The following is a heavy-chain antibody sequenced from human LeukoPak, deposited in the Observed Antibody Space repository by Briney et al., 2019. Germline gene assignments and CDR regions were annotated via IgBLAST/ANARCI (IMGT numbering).Heavy chain of an antibody. CDR1: GGSFSGYY. CDR2: INHSGST. CDR3: ARFKLGYYGSGSYLTSIYYYGMDV. V-gene: IGHV4-34*01. Sequence: PSETLSLTCAVYGGSFSGYYWSWIRQPPGKGLEWIGEINHSGSTNYNPSLKSRVTISVDTSKNQFSLKLSSVTAADTAVYYCARFKLGYYGSGSYLTSIYYYGMDVWGQGTTVTVSS. D-gene: IGHD3-10*01. J-gene: IGHJ6*02.